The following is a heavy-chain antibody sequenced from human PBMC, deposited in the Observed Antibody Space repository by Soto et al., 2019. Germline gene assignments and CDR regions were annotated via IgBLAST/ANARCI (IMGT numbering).Heavy chain of an antibody. CDR1: GFTFSSYA. CDR3: AKKRAVAGFDY. CDR2: ISGSDGST. J-gene: IGHJ4*02. Sequence: VGSLRLSCAASGFTFSSYAMSWVRQAPGKGLEWVSAISGSDGSTYYADSVKGRFTISRDNSKNTLYLQMNSLRAEDTAVYYCAKKRAVAGFDYWGQGTLVTVSS. V-gene: IGHV3-23*01. D-gene: IGHD6-19*01.